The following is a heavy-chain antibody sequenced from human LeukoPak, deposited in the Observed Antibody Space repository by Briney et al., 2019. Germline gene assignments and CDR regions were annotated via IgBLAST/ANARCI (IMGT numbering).Heavy chain of an antibody. D-gene: IGHD3-22*01. CDR2: SRNKANSYTA. CDR3: AKNYYYDSSGYYHYYYYYYMDV. J-gene: IGHJ6*03. Sequence: GGSLRLSCAASGFTFSDHYMDWVRQAPGKGLEWVGRSRNKANSYTAEYAASVKGRFTISRDDSKNSLYLQMNSLRAEDTAVYYCAKNYYYDSSGYYHYYYYYYMDVWGKGTTVTISS. V-gene: IGHV3-72*01. CDR1: GFTFSDHY.